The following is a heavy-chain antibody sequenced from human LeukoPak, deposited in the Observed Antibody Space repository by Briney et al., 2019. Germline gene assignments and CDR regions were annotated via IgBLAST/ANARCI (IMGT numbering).Heavy chain of an antibody. V-gene: IGHV4-30-4*01. D-gene: IGHD3-22*01. CDR1: GGSISSGDYY. Sequence: SETLSLTCIVSGGSISSGDYYWSWIRQPPGTGLEWIGYIYHSGSTYYNPSLKSRITMSVDTSKNQFSLKLSSVTAADTAVYYCATHSSSYSYFDYWGQGTLVTVSS. CDR2: IYHSGST. CDR3: ATHSSSYSYFDY. J-gene: IGHJ4*02.